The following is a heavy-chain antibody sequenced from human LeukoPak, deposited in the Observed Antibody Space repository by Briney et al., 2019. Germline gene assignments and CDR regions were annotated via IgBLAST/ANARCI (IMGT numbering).Heavy chain of an antibody. CDR2: INPSGGST. CDR1: GYNFISYY. Sequence: ASVTVSCKASGYNFISYYMHWVRQAPGQGLEWMGIINPSGGSTSYAQKFQDRVTMTRDTSTSTAYMELSSLRSEDTAVYYCAREDSGYDYSAYDAFDIWGQGTMVTVSS. J-gene: IGHJ3*02. V-gene: IGHV1-46*01. CDR3: AREDSGYDYSAYDAFDI. D-gene: IGHD5-12*01.